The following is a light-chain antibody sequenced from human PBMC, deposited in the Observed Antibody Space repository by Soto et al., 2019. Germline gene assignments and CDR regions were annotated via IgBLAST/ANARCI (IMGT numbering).Light chain of an antibody. V-gene: IGKV1-5*03. J-gene: IGKJ4*01. Sequence: DIQMTQSPSTLSASVGDRVIITCRASQTISSWLAWYQQKPGKAPKLLIYKASSLESGVPSRFSGSGSGTEFTLTISRLQPDDFATYYCQHYNNYLLTFGWGTKVDIK. CDR2: KAS. CDR3: QHYNNYLLT. CDR1: QTISSW.